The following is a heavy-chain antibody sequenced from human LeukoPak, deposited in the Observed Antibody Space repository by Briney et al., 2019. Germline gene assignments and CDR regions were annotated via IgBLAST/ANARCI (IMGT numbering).Heavy chain of an antibody. D-gene: IGHD1-26*01. Sequence: ASVKVSCKASGYTFTNYDVNWVRQATGQGLEWMGWMNPKSNNRGYAQKFQGRVTITRNTSISTAYMELSSLRSEDTAVYYCARGSIVGARDFDYWGQGTLVTVSS. CDR3: ARGSIVGARDFDY. CDR2: MNPKSNNR. CDR1: GYTFTNYD. J-gene: IGHJ4*02. V-gene: IGHV1-8*03.